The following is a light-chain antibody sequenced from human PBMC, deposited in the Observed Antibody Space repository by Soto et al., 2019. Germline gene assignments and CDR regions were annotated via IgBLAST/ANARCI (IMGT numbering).Light chain of an antibody. CDR3: QKYNSAPRT. V-gene: IGKV1-27*01. Sequence: DIQMTQSPSSLSASVGDRVTITCRASQGISNYLAWYQQKPGKVPKLLIYAASTLQSGVPSRFSGSGSGTAFTLTISRPQPEDVATYYCQKYNSAPRTFGQGTKVEIK. CDR2: AAS. CDR1: QGISNY. J-gene: IGKJ1*01.